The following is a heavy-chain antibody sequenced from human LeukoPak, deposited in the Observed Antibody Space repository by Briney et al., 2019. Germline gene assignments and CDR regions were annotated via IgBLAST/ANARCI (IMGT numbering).Heavy chain of an antibody. CDR2: TSVRTNNR. Sequence: GGSLRLSCATSGFTFSSYNMNWVRQAPGKGLEWVSATSVRTNNRYHADSVKGRFTISRDNAKNSLYLQMNSLRAEDTAVYYCAREPTTTHDALDIWGPGTMVTASS. J-gene: IGHJ3*02. V-gene: IGHV3-21*01. CDR1: GFTFSSYN. D-gene: IGHD4-11*01. CDR3: AREPTTTHDALDI.